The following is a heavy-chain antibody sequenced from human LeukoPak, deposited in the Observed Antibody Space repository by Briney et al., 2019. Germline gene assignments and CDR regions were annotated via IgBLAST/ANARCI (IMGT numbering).Heavy chain of an antibody. D-gene: IGHD1-7*01. CDR1: EFSVGSNY. CDR2: ISYDGSDE. CDR3: AKVRAVFNWNYAYYFDS. Sequence: GGSLRLSSAASEFSVGSNYMTWVRQAPGKGLEWVALISYDGSDEYYADSVKGRFTISRDNSKNTLYLQMNSLRAEDTAVYYCAKVRAVFNWNYAYYFDSWGQGTLVTVSS. V-gene: IGHV3-30*18. J-gene: IGHJ4*02.